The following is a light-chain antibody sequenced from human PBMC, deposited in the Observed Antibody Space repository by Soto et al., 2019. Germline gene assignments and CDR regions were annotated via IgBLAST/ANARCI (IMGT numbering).Light chain of an antibody. CDR2: YAS. Sequence: EMVMTQSQATLSVSPGERATLSCSATQTLSRTLAWYQQQPAQAPRILIFYASTRATGIPARFSGSGSGTDFTLTISSLQSEDFAVYCCQQYDKWPHCFGQGTKLEIK. CDR3: QQYDKWPHC. CDR1: QTLSRT. V-gene: IGKV3-15*01. J-gene: IGKJ2*03.